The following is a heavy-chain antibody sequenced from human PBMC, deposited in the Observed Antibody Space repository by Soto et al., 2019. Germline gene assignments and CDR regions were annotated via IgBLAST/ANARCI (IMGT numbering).Heavy chain of an antibody. CDR3: AREVLAGEDV. D-gene: IGHD2-15*01. CDR2: IVVGSGNT. Sequence: SVKVSCKASGFTFTSSAMQWVRQARGQRLEWIGWIVVGSGNTGYAQKFQGRVTMTRNTSISTAYMELSSLRSEDTAVYYCAREVLAGEDVWGQGTTVTVSS. J-gene: IGHJ6*02. V-gene: IGHV1-58*02. CDR1: GFTFTSSA.